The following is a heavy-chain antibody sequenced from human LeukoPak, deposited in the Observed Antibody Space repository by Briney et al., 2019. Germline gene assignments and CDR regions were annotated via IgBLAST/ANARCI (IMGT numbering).Heavy chain of an antibody. Sequence: GGSLRLSCAASGFTFDNSVMHWVRQAPRKGLEWVSLITGDGTGTYYADSVKGRFTISRDNSKNSLYLQMNSLRTEDTALYYCAKDKWGTAADAFDYWDQGTLVTVSS. CDR2: ITGDGTGT. J-gene: IGHJ4*02. CDR3: AKDKWGTAADAFDY. V-gene: IGHV3-43*02. CDR1: GFTFDNSV. D-gene: IGHD3-16*01.